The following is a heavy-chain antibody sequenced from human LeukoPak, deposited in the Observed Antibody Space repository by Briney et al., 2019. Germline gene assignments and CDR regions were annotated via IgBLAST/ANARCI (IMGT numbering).Heavy chain of an antibody. D-gene: IGHD4-17*01. Sequence: SRINGDGSRTNYADSVEGRFTISRDNAKNTVYLQMNSLRAEDTAVYYCARGATYAYYFDYWGQGILVTVSS. CDR3: ARGATYAYYFDY. CDR2: INGDGSRT. V-gene: IGHV3-74*01. J-gene: IGHJ4*02.